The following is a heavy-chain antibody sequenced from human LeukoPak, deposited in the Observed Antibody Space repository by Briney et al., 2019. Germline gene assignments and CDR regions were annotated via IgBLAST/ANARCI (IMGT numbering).Heavy chain of an antibody. CDR3: ARVLDSSSWKEENWFDP. CDR2: IYYSGST. D-gene: IGHD6-13*01. CDR1: GGSISSSSYY. J-gene: IGHJ5*02. Sequence: SETLSLTCTVSGGSISSSSYYWGWIRQPPGKGLEWIGSIYYSGSTYYNPSLKSRVTISVDTSKNQFSLKLSSVTAADTAVYYCARVLDSSSWKEENWFDPWGQGTLVTVSS. V-gene: IGHV4-39*07.